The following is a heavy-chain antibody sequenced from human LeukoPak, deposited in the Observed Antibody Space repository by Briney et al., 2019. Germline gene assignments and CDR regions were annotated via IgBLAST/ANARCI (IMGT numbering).Heavy chain of an antibody. CDR3: ARVAGYCSSTSCYAHYNWFDP. J-gene: IGHJ5*02. CDR1: GYTFTRDG. Sequence: ASVKVSCKASGYTFTRDGISWVRQAPGQGLEWMGRISAYNGNTNYAQKLQGRVTITADESTSTAYMELSSLRSEDTAVYYCARVAGYCSSTSCYAHYNWFDPWGQGTLVTVSS. CDR2: ISAYNGNT. D-gene: IGHD2-2*01. V-gene: IGHV1-18*01.